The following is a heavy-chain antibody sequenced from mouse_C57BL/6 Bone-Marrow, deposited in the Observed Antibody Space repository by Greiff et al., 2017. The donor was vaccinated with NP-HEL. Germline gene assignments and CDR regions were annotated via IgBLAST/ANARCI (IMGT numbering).Heavy chain of an antibody. J-gene: IGHJ4*01. CDR1: GFSLTSYG. D-gene: IGHD2-4*01. CDR2: IWSGGST. Sequence: QVQLKESGPGLVQPSQSLSITCTVSGFSLTSYGVHWVRQSPGKGLEWLGVIWSGGSTDYNAAFISRLSISKDNSKSQVFFKMNSLQADDTAIYYCATFYDYVEGYAMDYWGQGTSVTVSS. V-gene: IGHV2-2*01. CDR3: ATFYDYVEGYAMDY.